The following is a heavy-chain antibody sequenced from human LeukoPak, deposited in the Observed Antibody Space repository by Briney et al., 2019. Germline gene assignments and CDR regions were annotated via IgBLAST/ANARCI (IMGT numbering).Heavy chain of an antibody. CDR1: GFTFSSYS. CDR3: ARAPLDSSVLDAFDI. Sequence: GGSLRLSCAASGFTFSSYSMNWVRQAPGKGLEWVSYISSSSSTIYYADSVKGRFTISRDNAKNSLYLQMNSLRAEDTAVYYCARAPLDSSVLDAFDIWAKGQWSPSLQ. D-gene: IGHD3-22*01. J-gene: IGHJ3*02. V-gene: IGHV3-48*01. CDR2: ISSSSSTI.